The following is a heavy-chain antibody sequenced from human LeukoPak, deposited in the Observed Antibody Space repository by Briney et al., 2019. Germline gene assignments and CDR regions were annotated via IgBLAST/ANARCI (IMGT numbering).Heavy chain of an antibody. CDR3: ARDRCSSTSCFLNGGYYFDY. D-gene: IGHD2-2*01. CDR2: ISYDGSNK. Sequence: PGGSLRLSCAASGFTFSSYAMRWVRQAPGKGLEWVAVISYDGSNKYYADSVKGRFTISRDNSKNTLYLQMNSLRAEDTAVYYCARDRCSSTSCFLNGGYYFDYWGQGTLVTVSS. J-gene: IGHJ4*02. V-gene: IGHV3-30-3*01. CDR1: GFTFSSYA.